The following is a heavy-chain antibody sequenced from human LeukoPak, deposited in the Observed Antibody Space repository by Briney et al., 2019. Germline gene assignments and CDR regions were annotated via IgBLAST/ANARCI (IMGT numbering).Heavy chain of an antibody. Sequence: GASVKVSCKASGGTFITYALGWVRQAPGQGLEWMGGIIPIFGTANYAQTFQDRVTLTADESTNTAYMELNSLRSEDTAVYYCARGYCSGGSCYPDYWGQGTLVTVSS. D-gene: IGHD2-15*01. CDR2: IIPIFGTA. CDR1: GGTFITYA. J-gene: IGHJ4*02. CDR3: ARGYCSGGSCYPDY. V-gene: IGHV1-69*01.